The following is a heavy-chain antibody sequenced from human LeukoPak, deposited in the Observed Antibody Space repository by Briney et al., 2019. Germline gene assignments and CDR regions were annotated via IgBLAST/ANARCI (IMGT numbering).Heavy chain of an antibody. D-gene: IGHD2-2*02. CDR2: IKEDGSSQ. Sequence: GGSLRLSCVASGFTFSHSWMTWVRQAPGKGLEWVGHIKEDGSSQNYADSVKGRFTISRDNAKSSLHLQMNGLRAEDTAVYYCARDGYCSSTSCDTYYYGMDVWGQGTTVTVSS. V-gene: IGHV3-7*01. J-gene: IGHJ6*02. CDR1: GFTFSHSW. CDR3: ARDGYCSSTSCDTYYYGMDV.